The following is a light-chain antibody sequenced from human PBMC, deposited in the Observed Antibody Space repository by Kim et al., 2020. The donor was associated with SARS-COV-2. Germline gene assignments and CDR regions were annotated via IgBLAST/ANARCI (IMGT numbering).Light chain of an antibody. CDR3: QVWDGSHVT. CDR1: SIGGKN. CDR2: RDD. J-gene: IGLJ3*02. Sequence: VSLALGQTARITCEGNSIGGKNVQWYQQKPGQAPVLVIYRDDNRPSGIPERFSGSNPGNTATLTISSAQVGDEADYYCQVWDGSHVTFGGGTKLTVL. V-gene: IGLV3-9*01.